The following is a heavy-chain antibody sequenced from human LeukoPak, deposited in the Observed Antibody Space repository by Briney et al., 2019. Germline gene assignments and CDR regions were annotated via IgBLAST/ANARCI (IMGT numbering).Heavy chain of an antibody. J-gene: IGHJ4*02. D-gene: IGHD3-10*01. CDR1: GCSISSSSYY. Sequence: PSETLSLTCTVSGCSISSSSYYWAWIRQPPGKGLEWIGEIHHSGRTNYNPSLKSRVTISVDTSKHQFPLNMSSVTVADTAVFYCAGKQFWFGEFWEGWGQGTLVTVSS. V-gene: IGHV4-39*06. CDR3: AGKQFWFGEFWEG. CDR2: IHHSGRT.